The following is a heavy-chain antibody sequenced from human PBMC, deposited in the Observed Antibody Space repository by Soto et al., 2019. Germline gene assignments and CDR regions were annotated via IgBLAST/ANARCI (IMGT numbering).Heavy chain of an antibody. CDR3: ARILVGAFDF. CDR1: GGSFSDYF. V-gene: IGHV4-34*01. Sequence: PSETLSLTXAVYGGSFSDYFWTWIRQSPGMGLEWIGDINHRGSTSYNPSLKSRVTISLDTSKNQFSLSLSSVTAADTAMYYCARILVGAFDFWGQGALVTVSS. D-gene: IGHD1-26*01. J-gene: IGHJ4*02. CDR2: INHRGST.